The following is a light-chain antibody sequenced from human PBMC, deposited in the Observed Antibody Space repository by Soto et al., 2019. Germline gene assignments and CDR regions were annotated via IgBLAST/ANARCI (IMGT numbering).Light chain of an antibody. CDR1: QDISNR. CDR2: SAS. CDR3: QHRQSYPFT. J-gene: IGKJ5*01. Sequence: DIQLTQSPSFLSGSLGDRVTITCRASQDISNRLAWYQQEPGKAPELLIHSASTLHSGVPSRFSGSGSGTEFTLTISSLQPEDFAPCYCQHRQSYPFTVGGGTLLEIK. V-gene: IGKV1-9*01.